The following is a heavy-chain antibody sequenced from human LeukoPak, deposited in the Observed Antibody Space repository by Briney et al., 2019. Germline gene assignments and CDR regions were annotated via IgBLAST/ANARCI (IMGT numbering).Heavy chain of an antibody. CDR1: GFTFSSYA. V-gene: IGHV3-23*01. CDR2: ISGSGGST. J-gene: IGHJ4*02. D-gene: IGHD3-9*01. CDR3: AKRRYDILTGYSFDY. Sequence: PGGSLRLSCAASGFTFSSYAMSWVRQAPGKGLEWVSAISGSGGSTYYADSVKGRFTISRDNSKNTLYLQMNSPRAEDTAVYYCAKRRYDILTGYSFDYWGQGTLVTVSS.